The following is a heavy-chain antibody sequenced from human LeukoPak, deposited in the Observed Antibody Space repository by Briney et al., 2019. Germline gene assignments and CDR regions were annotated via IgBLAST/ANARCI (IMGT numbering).Heavy chain of an antibody. Sequence: SETLSLACTVSSGSISSYYWSWIRQPPGKGLEWIGYIYYSGSTNYNPSLKSRVTISVDTSKNQFSLKLSSVTAADTAVYYCARGKTYYDISKDAFDIWGQGTMVTVSS. V-gene: IGHV4-59*01. CDR3: ARGKTYYDISKDAFDI. CDR2: IYYSGST. J-gene: IGHJ3*02. CDR1: SGSISSYY. D-gene: IGHD3-22*01.